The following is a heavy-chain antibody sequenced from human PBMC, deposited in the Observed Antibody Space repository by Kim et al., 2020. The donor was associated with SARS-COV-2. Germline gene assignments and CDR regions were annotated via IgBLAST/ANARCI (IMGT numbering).Heavy chain of an antibody. V-gene: IGHV4-39*07. CDR2: IYYSGST. CDR3: ARELYNSGWYVYFDY. Sequence: SETLSLTCTVSGGSISSRNYHWGWIRQPQGKGLEWIGSIYYSGSTYYKLSLKRRVTISVDTSKNQFSLKLNSVTAADTAVYFCARELYNSGWYVYFDYWGQGALVTVSS. D-gene: IGHD6-19*01. CDR1: GGSISSRNYH. J-gene: IGHJ4*02.